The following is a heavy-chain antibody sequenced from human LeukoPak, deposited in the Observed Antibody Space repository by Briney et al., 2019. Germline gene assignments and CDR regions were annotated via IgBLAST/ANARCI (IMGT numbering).Heavy chain of an antibody. CDR3: ARDREYCSSTSCQRGMDV. V-gene: IGHV1-2*04. D-gene: IGHD2-2*01. CDR1: GYAFTGYY. J-gene: IGHJ6*02. CDR2: INPNSGGT. Sequence: APLKVSCRASGYAFTGYYMHWVRQAPGQGLEWMGWINPNSGGTNYAQKFQGWVTMTWDTSISTAYMELSRLRSDDTAVYYCARDREYCSSTSCQRGMDVWGQGTTVTVSS.